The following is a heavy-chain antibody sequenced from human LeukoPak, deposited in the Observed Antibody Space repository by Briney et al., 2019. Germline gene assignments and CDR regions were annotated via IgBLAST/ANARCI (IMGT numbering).Heavy chain of an antibody. V-gene: IGHV4-4*07. J-gene: IGHJ4*02. CDR2: IYTSGST. Sequence: SETLSLTCTVSGGSISSYYRSWIRQPAGKGLEWIGRIYTSGSTNYNPSLKSRVTMSVDTSKNQFSLKLSSVTAADTAVYYCARGWVVGADYFDYWGQGTLVTVSS. D-gene: IGHD1-26*01. CDR3: ARGWVVGADYFDY. CDR1: GGSISSYY.